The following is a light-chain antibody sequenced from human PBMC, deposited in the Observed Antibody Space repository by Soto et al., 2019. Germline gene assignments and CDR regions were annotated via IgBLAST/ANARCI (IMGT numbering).Light chain of an antibody. J-gene: IGKJ1*01. Sequence: DIVMTQSPYTLSLSPVERATLSCIASQSITGNYLAWYQQKPGQSPRLLIYGASSRATGIPDRFSGSGSGTDFTLTISRLEPEDFAVNYRQQYGSSPRTFGQGTKVDIK. CDR1: QSITGNY. CDR3: QQYGSSPRT. CDR2: GAS. V-gene: IGKV3-20*01.